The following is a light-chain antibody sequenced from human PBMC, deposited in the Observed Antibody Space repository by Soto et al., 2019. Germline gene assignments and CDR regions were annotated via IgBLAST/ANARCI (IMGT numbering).Light chain of an antibody. Sequence: IVLTQSPATLSFSPGEIATLSCRASQSISTYLAWYQQKPGQAHRLLIYDTPNRATGIPARFSASRTGTEFTLAISSREPEDFAVYYCQQRSNWPPVVGGGTKVELK. CDR1: QSISTY. V-gene: IGKV3-11*01. CDR2: DTP. CDR3: QQRSNWPPV. J-gene: IGKJ4*01.